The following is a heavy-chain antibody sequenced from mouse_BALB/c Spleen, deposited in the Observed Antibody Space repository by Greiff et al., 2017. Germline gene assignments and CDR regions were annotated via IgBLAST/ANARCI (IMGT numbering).Heavy chain of an antibody. CDR1: GFTFTDYY. CDR3: ARDMRDYDVDAMDY. J-gene: IGHJ4*01. Sequence: EVQGVESGGGLVQPGGSLRLSCATSGFTFTDYYMSWVRQPPGKALEWLGFIRNKANGYTTEYSASVKGRFTISRDNSQHSLYLQMNTLRAEDSATYYCARDMRDYDVDAMDYWGQGTSVTVSS. V-gene: IGHV7-3*02. D-gene: IGHD2-4*01. CDR2: IRNKANGYTT.